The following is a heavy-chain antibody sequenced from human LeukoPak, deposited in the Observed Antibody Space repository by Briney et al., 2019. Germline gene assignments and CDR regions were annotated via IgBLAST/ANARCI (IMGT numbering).Heavy chain of an antibody. CDR2: IYYSGST. CDR3: ARGERLGPDI. V-gene: IGHV4-59*01. CDR1: GGSLSGYY. D-gene: IGHD3-16*01. J-gene: IGHJ3*02. Sequence: SETLSLTCIVSGGSLSGYYWSWIRQPPGKGPEWIGYIYYSGSTNYNPSLKSRVTISVDTSNNQFSLKVSSVTAADTAVYYCARGERLGPDIWGQGTMVTVSS.